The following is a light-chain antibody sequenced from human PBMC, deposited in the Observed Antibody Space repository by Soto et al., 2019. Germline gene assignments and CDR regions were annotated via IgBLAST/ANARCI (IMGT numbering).Light chain of an antibody. V-gene: IGKV3-15*01. J-gene: IGKJ4*01. CDR2: GAS. Sequence: EIVLTQSPGTLSLSPGERATLSCGASQSVSSNLAWYQQKPGQAPRLLIYGASTRATSFPARFSGSGSGTEFTLTISSLQSEDFAVYYCQQYNNWPLTFGGGTKVDTK. CDR3: QQYNNWPLT. CDR1: QSVSSN.